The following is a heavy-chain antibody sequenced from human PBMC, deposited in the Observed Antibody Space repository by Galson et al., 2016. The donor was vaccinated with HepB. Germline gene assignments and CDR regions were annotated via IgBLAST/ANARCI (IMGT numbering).Heavy chain of an antibody. Sequence: GSLRLSCAASGFTFSSYSMNWVRQAPGKGLEWVSSISSSSSYVYYADSVKGRFTISRDNAKNSLYLQMNSLRDEDTAVYYCARAETKRITIFGVDFWGQGTLVTVSS. V-gene: IGHV3-21*01. CDR2: ISSSSSYV. CDR3: ARAETKRITIFGVDF. D-gene: IGHD3-3*01. CDR1: GFTFSSYS. J-gene: IGHJ4*02.